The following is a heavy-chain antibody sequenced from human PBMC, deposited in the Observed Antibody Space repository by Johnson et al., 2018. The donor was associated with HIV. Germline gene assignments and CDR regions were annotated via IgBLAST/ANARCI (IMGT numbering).Heavy chain of an antibody. CDR2: IWYDGSIK. D-gene: IGHD3-3*01. J-gene: IGHJ3*02. Sequence: QVQLVESGGGVVQPGRSLRLSCAASGFTFSSYGIHWVRQAPGKGLEWVAVIWYDGSIKYYADSVKGRFTISRDNSKNTLYLQMNSLRAEDTAVYYCAKGAYYDFLSGYSSGGFDIWGQGTRVTVSS. V-gene: IGHV3-33*06. CDR3: AKGAYYDFLSGYSSGGFDI. CDR1: GFTFSSYG.